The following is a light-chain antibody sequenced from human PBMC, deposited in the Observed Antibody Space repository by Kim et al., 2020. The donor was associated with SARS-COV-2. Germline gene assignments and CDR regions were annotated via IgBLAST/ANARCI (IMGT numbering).Light chain of an antibody. Sequence: QSALTQPASVSGSPGQSITISCTGTSSDVGGYNYVSWYQQHPGKAPKLMIYDVSNRPSGVSNRFSGSKSGNTASLTISGLQAEDEADYYCSSYTSSPSYVFGAGTKATVL. CDR2: DVS. J-gene: IGLJ1*01. CDR1: SSDVGGYNY. V-gene: IGLV2-14*03. CDR3: SSYTSSPSYV.